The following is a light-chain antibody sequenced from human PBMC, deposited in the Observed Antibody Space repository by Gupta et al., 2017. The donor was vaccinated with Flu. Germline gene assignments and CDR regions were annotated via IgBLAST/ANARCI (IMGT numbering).Light chain of an antibody. CDR1: TSNIGSNA. CDR3: ESWEERLNGDVV. CDR2: VNN. Sequence: SVLTQPPSASGTPGQRVTISCSGGTSNIGSNAVTCYQQFPGTAPKLLIYVNNQRHSGGPKRVSGTKSGTSAALAISGLPSEEGADYYCESWEERLNGDVVFGGGTKLTVL. V-gene: IGLV1-44*01. J-gene: IGLJ2*01.